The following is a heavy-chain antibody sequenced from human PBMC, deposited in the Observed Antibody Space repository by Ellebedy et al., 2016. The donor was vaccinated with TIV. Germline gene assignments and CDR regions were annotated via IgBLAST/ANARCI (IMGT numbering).Heavy chain of an antibody. D-gene: IGHD2-2*01. CDR3: ARDCSSTSCEKDAFDI. Sequence: ASVKVSCXASGYTFTGYYMHWVRQAPGQGLEWMGIINPSGGSTSYAQKFQGRVTMTRDTSTSTVYMELSSLRSEDTAVYYCARDCSSTSCEKDAFDIWGQGTMVTVSS. CDR2: INPSGGST. J-gene: IGHJ3*02. CDR1: GYTFTGYY. V-gene: IGHV1-46*03.